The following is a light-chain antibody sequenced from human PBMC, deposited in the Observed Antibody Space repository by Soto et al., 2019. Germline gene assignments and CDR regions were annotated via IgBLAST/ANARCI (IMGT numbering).Light chain of an antibody. CDR3: QQYGSSPL. Sequence: EIVLTQSPATLSSFPGDRVTLSCRASQYINTRLAWYQHRPDQAPRLIIYGASSRAAGIPDRFSGSGSGTDFTLTISRLEPEDFAVYYCQQYGSSPLFGQGTRLEIK. CDR2: GAS. J-gene: IGKJ5*01. V-gene: IGKV3-20*01. CDR1: QYINTR.